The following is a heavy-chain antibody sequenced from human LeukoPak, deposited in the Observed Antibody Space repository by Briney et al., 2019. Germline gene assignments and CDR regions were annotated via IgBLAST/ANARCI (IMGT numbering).Heavy chain of an antibody. CDR2: ISYDGSNK. D-gene: IGHD3-22*01. CDR3: AKDPNDSSGYYYFDY. Sequence: GGSLRLSCAASGFTFSSYGMHWVRQAPGKGLEWVAVISYDGSNKYYADSVKGRFTISRDNSKNTLYLQMNSLRAEDTAVYYCAKDPNDSSGYYYFDYWGQGTLVTVSS. CDR1: GFTFSSYG. V-gene: IGHV3-30*18. J-gene: IGHJ4*02.